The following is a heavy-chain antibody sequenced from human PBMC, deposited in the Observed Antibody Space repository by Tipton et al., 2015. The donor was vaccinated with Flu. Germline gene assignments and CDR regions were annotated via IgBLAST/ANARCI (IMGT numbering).Heavy chain of an antibody. V-gene: IGHV3-23*01. CDR2: ISGIGDVT. J-gene: IGHJ4*02. D-gene: IGHD5-18*01. CDR1: GFTFSRYA. CDR3: AKDRGGNSYGYWTD. Sequence: SLRLSCAGSGFTFSRYAMSWVRQAPGKGLEWVSAISGIGDVTDSADSVKGRFTISRDNSRNTLYLQMSSLRAEDTAVYYCAKDRGGNSYGYWTDWGRGTLVTVSS.